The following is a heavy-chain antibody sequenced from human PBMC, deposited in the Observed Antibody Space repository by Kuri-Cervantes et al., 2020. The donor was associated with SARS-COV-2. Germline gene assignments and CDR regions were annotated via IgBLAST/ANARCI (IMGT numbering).Heavy chain of an antibody. Sequence: GESLKISCAASGFTFSSYSMNWVRQAPGKGLEWVAVISYDGSNKYYADSVKGRFTISRDNSKNTLYLQMNSLRAEDTAVYYCENLAVGATTGGFDVWGQGTMVTVSS. CDR1: GFTFSSYS. CDR2: ISYDGSNK. V-gene: IGHV3-30*18. J-gene: IGHJ3*01. D-gene: IGHD1-26*01. CDR3: ENLAVGATTGGFDV.